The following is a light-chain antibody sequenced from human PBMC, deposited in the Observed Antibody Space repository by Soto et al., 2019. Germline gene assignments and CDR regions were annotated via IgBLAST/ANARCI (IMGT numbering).Light chain of an antibody. V-gene: IGKV1-5*01. J-gene: IGKJ2*01. CDR1: QTVERW. Sequence: DIQMTQPPSTLSASVGDRVIITCRASQTVERWMAWYQQKPGKAPKLLISDDSTLERGFPSRFSGSGSTTEITLTISGLQPDDFATYYCQQYKDYVYTFGQGTKVESK. CDR2: DDS. CDR3: QQYKDYVYT.